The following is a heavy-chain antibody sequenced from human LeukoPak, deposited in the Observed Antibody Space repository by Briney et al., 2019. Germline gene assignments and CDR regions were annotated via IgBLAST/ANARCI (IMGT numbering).Heavy chain of an antibody. CDR2: IYHTGGA. D-gene: IGHD6-19*01. Sequence: PSETLSLTCTVSGGSISGTKCDWGWIRQPPGEGLEWIGAIYHTGGAYYNPSLKSRVTISVDPSKNQFSLTVQSVTAADTAVYFCARDAGQWLGRYWYFDLWGRGTLVTVSS. J-gene: IGHJ2*01. V-gene: IGHV4-39*07. CDR1: GGSISGTKCD. CDR3: ARDAGQWLGRYWYFDL.